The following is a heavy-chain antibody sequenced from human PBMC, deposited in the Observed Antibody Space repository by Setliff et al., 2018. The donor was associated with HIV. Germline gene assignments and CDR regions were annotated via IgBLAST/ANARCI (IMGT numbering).Heavy chain of an antibody. J-gene: IGHJ1*01. V-gene: IGHV1-2*02. CDR3: ARGRIAVAGWRDFQH. Sequence: ASVKVSCKASGYTFTNYDINWVRQVTGQGLKWMGWINPNSGGTNYAQKFQGRVTMTRDTSISTAYMELSRLRSDDTAVYYCARGRIAVAGWRDFQHWGQGTLVTVSS. CDR1: GYTFTNYD. CDR2: INPNSGGT. D-gene: IGHD6-19*01.